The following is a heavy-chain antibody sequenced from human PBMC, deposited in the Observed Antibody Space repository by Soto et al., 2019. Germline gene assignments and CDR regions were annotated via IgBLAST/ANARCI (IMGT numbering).Heavy chain of an antibody. V-gene: IGHV1-69*01. Sequence: QVILAQSGAEVNKPGSSVKVSCNVSGGSFSSFSINWVRQAPGQRFEWMGGIIPILGTANFTQKFQDRATFTADESTATAYMTLSSLTSEDTAFYYCTSFDSNGYYPQNHYGGPGTQVTFSS. J-gene: IGHJ4*02. CDR3: TSFDSNGYYPQNHY. CDR1: GGSFSSFS. CDR2: IIPILGTA. D-gene: IGHD3-22*01.